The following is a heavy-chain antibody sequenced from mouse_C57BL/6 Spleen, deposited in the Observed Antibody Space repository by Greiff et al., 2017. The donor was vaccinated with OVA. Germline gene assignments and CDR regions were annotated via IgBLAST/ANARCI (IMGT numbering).Heavy chain of an antibody. CDR2: IYPGDGDT. CDR1: GYAFSSYW. J-gene: IGHJ2*01. V-gene: IGHV1-80*01. CDR3: ARGHYGSSYGGYFDY. Sequence: QVQLQQSGAELVKPGASVKISCKASGYAFSSYWMNWVKQRPGKGLEWIGQIYPGDGDTNYNGKFKGKATLTADKSSSTAYMQLSSLTSDDSAVYFCARGHYGSSYGGYFDYWGQGTTLTVSS. D-gene: IGHD1-1*01.